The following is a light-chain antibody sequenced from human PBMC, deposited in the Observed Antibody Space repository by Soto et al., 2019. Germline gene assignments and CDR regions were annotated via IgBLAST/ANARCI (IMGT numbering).Light chain of an antibody. Sequence: QSALNQPASVFGSPGQSITISCTGTSSDVGSYNLVSWYQQHPGKAPKLMIYEGGKRPSGVSNRFSGSKSGNTASLTISGLQAEDEADYYCCSYAGSSTFSYVFGTGTKVTV. V-gene: IGLV2-23*03. CDR2: EGG. CDR3: CSYAGSSTFSYV. J-gene: IGLJ1*01. CDR1: SSDVGSYNL.